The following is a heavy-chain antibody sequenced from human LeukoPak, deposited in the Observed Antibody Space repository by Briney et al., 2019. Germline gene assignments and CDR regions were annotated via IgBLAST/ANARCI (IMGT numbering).Heavy chain of an antibody. CDR1: GFTFTNYW. D-gene: IGHD2-2*01. J-gene: IGHJ6*02. CDR2: IKQDGSEK. Sequence: GGSLRLSCAASGFTFTNYWMNWVRQAPGKGLEWVANIKQDGSEKYYVDSVKGRFTISRDNAKNSLSLQMNSLRAEDTAVYYCAGSTTDYYGMDVWGQGTTVTVSS. CDR3: AGSTTDYYGMDV. V-gene: IGHV3-7*01.